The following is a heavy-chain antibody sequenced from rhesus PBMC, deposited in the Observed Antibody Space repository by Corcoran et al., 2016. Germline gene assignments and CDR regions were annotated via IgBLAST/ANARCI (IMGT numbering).Heavy chain of an antibody. V-gene: IGHV4-169*01. CDR3: ARYCTGSGCYAGLDS. Sequence: QLQLQESGPGLVKPSETLSLTCAVSGGSISSSYWSWIRQAPGKGLEWIGYNYGSGSSPNYNPSRRSRVTLAVDTSKSQLALSLSSVNDADTAVYYGARYCTGSGCYAGLDSWGQGVVVTVSS. CDR1: GGSISSSY. J-gene: IGHJ6*01. D-gene: IGHD2-21*01. CDR2: NYGSGSSP.